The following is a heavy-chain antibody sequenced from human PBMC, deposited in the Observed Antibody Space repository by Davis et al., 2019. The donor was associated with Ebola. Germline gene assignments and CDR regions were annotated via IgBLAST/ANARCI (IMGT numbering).Heavy chain of an antibody. CDR3: ARRLYYYGMDL. V-gene: IGHV4-34*01. J-gene: IGHJ6*02. Sequence: SETLSLTCAVYGGSFSGYYWSWIRQPPGKGLEWIGEINHSGSTNYNPSLKSRVTISVDTSKNQFSLKLSSVTAADTAVYYCARRLYYYGMDLWGQGTTVTVSS. CDR2: INHSGST. CDR1: GGSFSGYY.